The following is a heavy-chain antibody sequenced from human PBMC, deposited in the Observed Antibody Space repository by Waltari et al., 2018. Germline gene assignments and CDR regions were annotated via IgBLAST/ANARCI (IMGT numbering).Heavy chain of an antibody. Sequence: EVQVVESGGGLVRPGESLRLSWVASGFKYSGYTMSWVRQAPGKGLEWVANIKEDEVGKNLVDSVKGRFTISRDNARNSMSLEMYNLRVEDTAVYYCARELSWSGRDYWGQGTLVTVSS. CDR2: IKEDEVGK. V-gene: IGHV3-7*03. J-gene: IGHJ4*02. CDR3: ARELSWSGRDY. D-gene: IGHD3-3*01. CDR1: GFKYSGYT.